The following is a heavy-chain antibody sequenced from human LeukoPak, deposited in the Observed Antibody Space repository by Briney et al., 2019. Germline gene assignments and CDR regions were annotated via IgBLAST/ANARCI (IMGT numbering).Heavy chain of an antibody. CDR2: IDKKDNFYAT. V-gene: IGHV3-73*01. Sequence: PGGSLRLSCAASGFTFSGSAIHWVRQSSGKGLEWVGHIDKKDNFYATTSAASVTGRFTISRDDSKNTAYLRMNSLITEDTALYYCTRDSGTYNWLDPWGQGTLVTVSS. CDR1: GFTFSGSA. D-gene: IGHD1-26*01. CDR3: TRDSGTYNWLDP. J-gene: IGHJ5*02.